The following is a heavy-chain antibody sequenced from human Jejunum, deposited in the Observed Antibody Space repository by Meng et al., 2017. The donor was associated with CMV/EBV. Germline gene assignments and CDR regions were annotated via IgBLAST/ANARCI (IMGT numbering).Heavy chain of an antibody. Sequence: FTLDCYALPWVRQAPGKGLEWGSGINWNSDYIYYADSVKGRFTISRDNATNSLYLQMNNLRAEDTALYYCVKGRYSGSSGYFDYWGQGTLVTVSS. V-gene: IGHV3-9*01. CDR3: VKGRYSGSSGYFDY. CDR1: FTLDCYA. CDR2: INWNSDYI. D-gene: IGHD1-26*01. J-gene: IGHJ4*02.